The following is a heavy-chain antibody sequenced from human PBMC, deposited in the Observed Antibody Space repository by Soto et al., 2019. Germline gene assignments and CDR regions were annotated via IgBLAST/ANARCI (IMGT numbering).Heavy chain of an antibody. V-gene: IGHV1-8*01. D-gene: IGHD5-18*01. CDR2: MNPGSGDT. CDR3: ARMASFGSLNWFDP. Sequence: AAVKVSCKASGCIFTNNDVSWVRQATGRGLEWMGWMNPGSGDTGYAQKFQGRVTMTRNISIATAYMELSSLRADDTAIYYCARMASFGSLNWFDPWGQGILVTVSS. CDR1: GCIFTNND. J-gene: IGHJ5*02.